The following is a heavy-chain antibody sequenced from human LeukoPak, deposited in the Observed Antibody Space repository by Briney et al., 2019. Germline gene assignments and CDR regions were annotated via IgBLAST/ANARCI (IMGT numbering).Heavy chain of an antibody. D-gene: IGHD5-18*01. CDR1: GGSISSYY. CDR3: ARDGDSYGPTYYYYMDV. J-gene: IGHJ6*03. Sequence: SETLSLTCTVSGGSISSYYWSWIRQPAGKGLEWIGRIYTSGSTNYNPSLKSRVTMSVDTSKDQFSLKLSSVTAADTAVYYCARDGDSYGPTYYYYMDVWGKGTTVTVSS. CDR2: IYTSGST. V-gene: IGHV4-4*07.